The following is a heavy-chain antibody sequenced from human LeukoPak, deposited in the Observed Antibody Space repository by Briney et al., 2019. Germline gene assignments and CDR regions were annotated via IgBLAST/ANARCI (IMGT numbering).Heavy chain of an antibody. CDR2: ISKDGSDK. CDR1: GFTFISYG. CDR3: AKIGSYSVLGAYYFDS. J-gene: IGHJ4*02. Sequence: PGMSLRLSCAASGFTFISYGMHWVRQAPGKGLEWVAIISKDGSDKNYADSVKGRFTISRDNSKNTLYLQMNSLRAEDTAVYYCAKIGSYSVLGAYYFDSWGQGTLVTVSS. D-gene: IGHD1-26*01. V-gene: IGHV3-30*18.